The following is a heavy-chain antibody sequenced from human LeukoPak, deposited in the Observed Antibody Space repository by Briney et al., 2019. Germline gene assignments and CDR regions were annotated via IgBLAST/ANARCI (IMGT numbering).Heavy chain of an antibody. D-gene: IGHD3-16*02. V-gene: IGHV3-23*01. CDR1: RFTFSSYA. CDR2: IIGSGVGT. Sequence: GGSLRLSCAASRFTFSSYAVSSVRHAPGKGLEWVSPIIGSGVGTYYADSLKGRFTISRDNSTNTLYLQMNSLRAENTAVYYCAKDWRSDYDYVWGRYRLVSDAFDIWGQGTMVTVSS. CDR3: AKDWRSDYDYVWGRYRLVSDAFDI. J-gene: IGHJ3*02.